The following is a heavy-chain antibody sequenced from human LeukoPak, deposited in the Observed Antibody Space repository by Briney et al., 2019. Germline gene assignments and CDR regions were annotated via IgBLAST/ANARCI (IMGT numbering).Heavy chain of an antibody. CDR1: GYTFTSYY. CDR3: ARAVEQWLANDIYYFDY. V-gene: IGHV1-46*01. J-gene: IGHJ4*02. Sequence: ASVKVSCKASGYTFTSYYMHWVRQAPGEGLEWMGIINPSGGSTTYAQKFQGRVTMTRDMSTSTAYMELRSLRSDDTAVYYCARAVEQWLANDIYYFDYWGQGTLVTVSS. D-gene: IGHD6-19*01. CDR2: INPSGGST.